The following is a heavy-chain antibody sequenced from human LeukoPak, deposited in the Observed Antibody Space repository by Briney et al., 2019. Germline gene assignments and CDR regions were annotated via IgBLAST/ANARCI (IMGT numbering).Heavy chain of an antibody. CDR1: GFTFSSYW. CDR3: ARVGIGGYDSLDY. D-gene: IGHD5-12*01. Sequence: GGSLRLSCAASGFTFSSYWMHWVRQAPGKGLVWVSRINSDGSSTSYADPVKGRFTISRDNAKNTLYLQMNSLRAEDTAVYYCARVGIGGYDSLDYWGQGTLVTVSS. V-gene: IGHV3-74*01. J-gene: IGHJ4*02. CDR2: INSDGSST.